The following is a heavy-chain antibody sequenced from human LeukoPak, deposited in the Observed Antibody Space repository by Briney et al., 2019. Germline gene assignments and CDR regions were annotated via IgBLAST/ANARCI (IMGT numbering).Heavy chain of an antibody. J-gene: IGHJ1*01. Sequence: SETLSLAYTVSGGSISSSTYYWGWIRQPPGKGLEWIGSIYYSGSTYYNPSLKSRVTISVDTSKNQFSLKLSSVTAADTAVYYCARAYGGNSQYFQHWGQGTLVTVSS. CDR1: GGSISSSTYY. D-gene: IGHD4-23*01. CDR3: ARAYGGNSQYFQH. V-gene: IGHV4-39*01. CDR2: IYYSGST.